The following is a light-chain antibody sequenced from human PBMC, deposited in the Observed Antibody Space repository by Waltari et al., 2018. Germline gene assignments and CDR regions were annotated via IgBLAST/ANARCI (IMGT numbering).Light chain of an antibody. CDR3: QQFDTFPLT. CDR2: AAS. CDR1: QAISSW. V-gene: IGKV1-12*01. Sequence: DIQMTQSPSSVSAYGGDRVTITCRASQAISSWLAWSQQKPGKAPKLLIYAASSLQSGVPSRFSGSRFGTDFTLTISSLQPEDFATYFCQQFDTFPLTFGQGTRLEIK. J-gene: IGKJ5*01.